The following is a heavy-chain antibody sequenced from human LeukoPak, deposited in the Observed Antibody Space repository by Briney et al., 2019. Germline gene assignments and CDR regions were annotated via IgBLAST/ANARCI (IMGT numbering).Heavy chain of an antibody. CDR3: ASSSAFYCPNPY. V-gene: IGHV3-11*06. D-gene: IGHD2-21*02. CDR1: GFPFSEYY. CDR2: ISTTSSYT. Sequence: GGSLRDSCAASGFPFSEYYMSWIRQAPGKGLEWVSYISTTSSYTNYADSVKGRFTASRDNDKNSLCLQMNSLRAEDTAVYYCASSSAFYCPNPYWGQGTLVTVSS. J-gene: IGHJ4*02.